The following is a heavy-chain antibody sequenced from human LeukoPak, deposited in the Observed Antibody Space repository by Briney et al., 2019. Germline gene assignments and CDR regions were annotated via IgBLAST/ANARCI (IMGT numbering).Heavy chain of an antibody. J-gene: IGHJ4*02. CDR2: IFSSGTT. CDR1: GGSVSSSLYY. V-gene: IGHV4-39*01. D-gene: IGHD2-21*02. CDR3: ARRKDEVTATFDY. Sequence: PSETLSLTCTVSGGSVSSSLYYWGWIRQPPGKGLEWIGNIFSSGTTYYNQSLKSRVTISVDTSKNQFSLKVRGVTAADTAVYYCARRKDEVTATFDYWGQGIPVTVSS.